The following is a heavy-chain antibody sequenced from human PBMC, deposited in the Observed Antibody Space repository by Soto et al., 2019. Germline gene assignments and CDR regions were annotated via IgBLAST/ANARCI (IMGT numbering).Heavy chain of an antibody. J-gene: IGHJ6*02. D-gene: IGHD3-3*01. CDR1: GYSFTSYW. CDR2: IYPGDSDT. CDR3: ARRRSHPNFRFLAMGMDV. V-gene: IGHV5-51*01. Sequence: PGESLKISCKGSGYSFTSYWIGWVRQMPGKGLEWMGIIYPGDSDTRYSPSFQGQVTISADKSISTAYLQWSSLKASDTAMYYCARRRSHPNFRFLAMGMDVWGQGTTVTVSS.